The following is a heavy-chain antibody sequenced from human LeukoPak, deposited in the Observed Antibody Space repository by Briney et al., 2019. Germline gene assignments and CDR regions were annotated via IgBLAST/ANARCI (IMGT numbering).Heavy chain of an antibody. CDR3: ARRKGYSTAWYAIDY. J-gene: IGHJ4*02. Sequence: GGSLRLSCAASGFTFSSYEMNWVRQAPGKGLAWVAFISYDGSKKYYADSVKGRLTISRDNSKNTLYLQMNSLRAEDTAVYYCARRKGYSTAWYAIDYWGQGTLVTVSS. CDR2: ISYDGSKK. D-gene: IGHD6-19*01. CDR1: GFTFSSYE. V-gene: IGHV3-30*12.